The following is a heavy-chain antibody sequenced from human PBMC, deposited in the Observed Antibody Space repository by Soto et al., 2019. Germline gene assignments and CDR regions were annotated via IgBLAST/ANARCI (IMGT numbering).Heavy chain of an antibody. Sequence: QVQLMESGGGVVQPGRSLRLSCAASGFTFSSYGRHWVRQAPGKGLEWVAVISYDGSNKYYADSVKGRFTISRDNSKNTLYLQMNSLRAEDTAVYYGAKENTRGAFDIWGQWTMVTVSS. V-gene: IGHV3-30*18. CDR3: AKENTRGAFDI. J-gene: IGHJ3*02. CDR1: GFTFSSYG. CDR2: ISYDGSNK. D-gene: IGHD3-16*01.